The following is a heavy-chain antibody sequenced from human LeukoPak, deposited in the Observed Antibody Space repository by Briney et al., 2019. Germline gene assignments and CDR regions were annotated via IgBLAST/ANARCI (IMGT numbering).Heavy chain of an antibody. Sequence: GGSLRLSCAASGFTFSTSAMSWVRQAPGKGLEWVSGISWNSGSIGYADSVKGRFTISRDNAKNSLYLQMNSLRAEDTALYYCAKDRTSYSSGWYYFDYWGQGTLVTVSS. V-gene: IGHV3-9*01. D-gene: IGHD6-19*01. CDR1: GFTFSTSA. J-gene: IGHJ4*02. CDR2: ISWNSGSI. CDR3: AKDRTSYSSGWYYFDY.